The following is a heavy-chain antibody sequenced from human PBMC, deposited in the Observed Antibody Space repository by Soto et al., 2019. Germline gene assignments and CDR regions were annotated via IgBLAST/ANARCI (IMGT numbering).Heavy chain of an antibody. CDR2: FDPEDGET. CDR1: GYTLTELY. V-gene: IGHV1-24*01. D-gene: IGHD3-10*01. J-gene: IGHJ3*02. Sequence: ASVKVSCKVSGYTLTELYMHWVRQAPGKGLEWMGGFDPEDGETIYAQKFQGRVTMTEDTSTDTAYMELSSLRSEDTAVYYCATRSYYYGSGSYYAFDIWGQGTMVTVSS. CDR3: ATRSYYYGSGSYYAFDI.